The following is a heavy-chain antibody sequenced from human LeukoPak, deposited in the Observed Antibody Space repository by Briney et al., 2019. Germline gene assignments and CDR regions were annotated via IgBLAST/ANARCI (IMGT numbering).Heavy chain of an antibody. CDR1: GYTFTSYY. J-gene: IGHJ4*02. Sequence: ASVKVSCKASGYTFTSYYMHWVRQAPGQGLEWMGIINPSGGSTSYAQKFQGRVTMTRDTSTSTVYMELSSLRSEDTAVYYCARDSRMDFWSGYSNGYYFDYWGQGTLVTVSS. CDR3: ARDSRMDFWSGYSNGYYFDY. CDR2: INPSGGST. D-gene: IGHD3-3*01. V-gene: IGHV1-46*01.